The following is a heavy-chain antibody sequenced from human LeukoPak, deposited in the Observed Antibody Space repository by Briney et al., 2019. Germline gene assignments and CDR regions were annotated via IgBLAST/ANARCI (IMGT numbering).Heavy chain of an antibody. J-gene: IGHJ4*02. V-gene: IGHV3-48*01. CDR1: GFTFSSYS. CDR2: ISSSSSTI. D-gene: IGHD4-17*01. CDR3: TTGLYGDYPFDY. Sequence: GSLRLSCAASGFTFSSYSMNWVRQAPGKGLEWVSYISSSSSTIYYADSVKGRFTISRDNAKNSLYLQMNSLRAEDTAVYYCTTGLYGDYPFDYWGQGTLVTVSS.